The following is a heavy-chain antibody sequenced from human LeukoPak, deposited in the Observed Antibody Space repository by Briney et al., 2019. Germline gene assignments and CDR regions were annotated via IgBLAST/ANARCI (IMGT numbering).Heavy chain of an antibody. CDR2: ITSSGRTR. Sequence: PGGSLRLSCAASGFTFSGYEMNWVRQAPGKGLEWVSYITSSGRTRYYADSVKGRFTISRDNAKNSLYLQTNSLRAEDTAVYYCARGLRWSFGWFDPWGQGTLVTVSS. V-gene: IGHV3-48*03. D-gene: IGHD2-15*01. CDR1: GFTFSGYE. J-gene: IGHJ5*02. CDR3: ARGLRWSFGWFDP.